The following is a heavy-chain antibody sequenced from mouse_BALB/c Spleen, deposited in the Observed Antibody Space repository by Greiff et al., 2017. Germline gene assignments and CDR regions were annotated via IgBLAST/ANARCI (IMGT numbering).Heavy chain of an antibody. CDR3: ARDYGSLYYAMDY. J-gene: IGHJ4*01. V-gene: IGHV1-7*01. Sequence: LQESGAELAKPGASVKMSCKASGYTFTSYWMHWVKQRPGQGLEWIGYINPSTGYTEYNQKFKDKATLTADKSSSTAYMQLSSLTSEDSAVYYCARDYGSLYYAMDYWGQGTSVTGSS. D-gene: IGHD1-1*01. CDR1: GYTFTSYW. CDR2: INPSTGYT.